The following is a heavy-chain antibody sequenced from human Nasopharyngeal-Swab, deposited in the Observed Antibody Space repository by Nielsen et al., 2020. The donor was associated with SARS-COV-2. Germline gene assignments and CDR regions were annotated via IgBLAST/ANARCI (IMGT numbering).Heavy chain of an antibody. CDR1: GFTFSSYS. CDR2: ISSSSTI. D-gene: IGHD2-2*01. V-gene: IGHV3-48*01. CDR3: ARAGGSSTSLVDY. Sequence: GGSLRLSCAASGFTFSSYSMNWVRQAPGKGLEWVSYISSSSTIYYADSVKGRFTISRDNAKNSLYLQMNSLRAEDTAVYYCARAGGSSTSLVDYWGQGTLVTVSS. J-gene: IGHJ4*02.